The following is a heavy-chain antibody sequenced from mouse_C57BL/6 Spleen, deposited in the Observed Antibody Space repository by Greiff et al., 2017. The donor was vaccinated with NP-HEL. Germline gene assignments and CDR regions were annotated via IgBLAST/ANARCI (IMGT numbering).Heavy chain of an antibody. CDR1: GYSFTDYN. Sequence: EVQLQESGPELVKPGASVKISCKASGYSFTDYNMNWVKQSNGKSLEWIGVINPNYGTTSYNQKFKGKATLTVDQSSSTAYMQLNSLTSEDSAVYYCARSGTTVVANYAMDYWGQGTSVTVSS. D-gene: IGHD1-1*01. V-gene: IGHV1-39*01. CDR3: ARSGTTVVANYAMDY. CDR2: INPNYGTT. J-gene: IGHJ4*01.